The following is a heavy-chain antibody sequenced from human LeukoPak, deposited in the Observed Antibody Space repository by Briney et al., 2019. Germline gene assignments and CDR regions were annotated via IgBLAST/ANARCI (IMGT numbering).Heavy chain of an antibody. J-gene: IGHJ4*02. Sequence: GGSLRLSCAASGFTFCGYAMSWVRQAPGKGLEWVSAISDSGGSTYYADSVKGRFTISRDNAKNSLYLQMNSLRAEDTAVYYCARVLGSDFWSGHYDYWGQGTLVTVSS. CDR3: ARVLGSDFWSGHYDY. V-gene: IGHV3-23*01. D-gene: IGHD3-3*01. CDR2: ISDSGGST. CDR1: GFTFCGYA.